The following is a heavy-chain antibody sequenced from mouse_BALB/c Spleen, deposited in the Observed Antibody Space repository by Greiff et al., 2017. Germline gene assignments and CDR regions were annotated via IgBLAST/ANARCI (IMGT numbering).Heavy chain of an antibody. CDR3: TRPLITTVVATKGFAY. CDR2: IYPGNSDT. D-gene: IGHD1-1*01. CDR1: GYTFTSYW. Sequence: VQLKQSGTVLARPGASVKMSCKASGYTFTSYWMHWVKQRPGQGLEWIGAIYPGNSDTSYNQKFKGKAKLTAVTSTSTAYMELSSLTNEDSAVYYCTRPLITTVVATKGFAYWGQGTLVTVSA. V-gene: IGHV1-5*01. J-gene: IGHJ3*01.